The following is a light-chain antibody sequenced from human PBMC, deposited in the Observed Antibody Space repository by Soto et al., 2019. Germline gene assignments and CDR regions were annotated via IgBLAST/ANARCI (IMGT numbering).Light chain of an antibody. CDR1: QSVSSSY. CDR2: GAS. CDR3: QQYGSSFT. J-gene: IGKJ3*01. V-gene: IGKV3-20*01. Sequence: EIVLTQSPGTLPLSPGERVTLSCRASQSVSSSYLAWYQQKPGQAPRLLIYGASSRATGIPDRFSGSGSGTDFTLTISRLEPEDFAVYYCQQYGSSFTFGPGTKVDIK.